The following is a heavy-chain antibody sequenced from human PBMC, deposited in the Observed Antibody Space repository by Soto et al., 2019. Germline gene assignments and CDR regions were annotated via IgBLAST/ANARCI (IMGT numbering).Heavy chain of an antibody. D-gene: IGHD3-10*01. J-gene: IGHJ6*02. CDR2: MYYGGST. CDR1: GASISSYY. CDR3: ARGSYGSGTPYYYGMDV. V-gene: IGHV4-59*01. Sequence: PSETLSLTCAVSGASISSYYWTWIRQPPGKGLEWIGYMYYGGSTNYNPSLKSRVTISVDTSKNQFSLKLSSVTAADTAVYYCARGSYGSGTPYYYGMDVWGQGTTVT.